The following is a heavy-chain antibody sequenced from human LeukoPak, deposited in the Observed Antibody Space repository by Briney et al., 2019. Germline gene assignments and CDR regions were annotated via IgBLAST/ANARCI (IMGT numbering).Heavy chain of an antibody. CDR3: AKDQGQAVVPRRFDN. Sequence: GGSLRLSCAASGFMFSNFAMSWVRQAPGKGLEWVSTIYYSGGNTYSADSVKGRFTISRDNAKNTLYLQMNSLRAEDMAVYYCAKDQGQAVVPRRFDNWGQGTLVTVSS. CDR1: GFMFSNFA. CDR2: IYYSGGNT. V-gene: IGHV3-23*01. J-gene: IGHJ4*02. D-gene: IGHD2-2*01.